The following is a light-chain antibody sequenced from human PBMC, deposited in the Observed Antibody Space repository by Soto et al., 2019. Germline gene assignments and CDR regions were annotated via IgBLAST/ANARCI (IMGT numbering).Light chain of an antibody. V-gene: IGKV1-5*03. CDR3: QYWDDYAWT. J-gene: IGKJ1*01. CDR2: KAS. CDR1: QSITDW. Sequence: DIQMTQSPSTLSASVGDRVTITCRASQSITDWLAWYQQKPGKAPTFLSYKASNLEGGVPSRFSGSGSGTEFTLPISSVQSDDFAPYYCQYWDDYAWTFGQGTKVEIK.